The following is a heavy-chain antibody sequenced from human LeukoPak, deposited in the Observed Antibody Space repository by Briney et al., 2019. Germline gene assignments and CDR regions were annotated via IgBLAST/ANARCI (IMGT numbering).Heavy chain of an antibody. CDR3: ARAPGGGATDY. J-gene: IGHJ4*02. CDR2: IHKSGST. Sequence: SETLSLTCTVSGGSISSYHWGWIRQPPGKGLELIGYIHKSGSTNYNPSLKSRLTISVDTSKNQISLKLTSVTAADTAVYYCARAPGGGATDYWGQGTLVTVSS. D-gene: IGHD3-10*01. V-gene: IGHV4-59*01. CDR1: GGSISSYH.